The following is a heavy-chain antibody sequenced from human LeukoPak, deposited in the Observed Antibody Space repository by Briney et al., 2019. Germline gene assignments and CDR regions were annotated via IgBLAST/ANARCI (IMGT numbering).Heavy chain of an antibody. D-gene: IGHD2-15*01. V-gene: IGHV4-39*01. Sequence: SSETLSLTCTVSGGSISSSSYYWGWIRQPPGKGLEWIGSIYYSGSTYYNPSLKSRVTISVDTSKNQFSLKLSSVTAADTAVYYCARRGVVAATEDFDYWGQGTLVTVSS. CDR2: IYYSGST. J-gene: IGHJ4*02. CDR3: ARRGVVAATEDFDY. CDR1: GGSISSSSYY.